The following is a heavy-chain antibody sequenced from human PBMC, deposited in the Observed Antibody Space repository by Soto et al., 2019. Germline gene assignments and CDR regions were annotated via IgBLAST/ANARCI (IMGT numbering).Heavy chain of an antibody. CDR3: AIWGSRSDNGLDV. J-gene: IGHJ6*02. CDR1: GFTFSTYS. Sequence: EVQLVESGGGLVQPGGSLRLSCAASGFTFSTYSMNWVRQAPGKGLEWVSYISSRSYTIYYVDSVKGRFTISRDNAKNLLYLQMNSLRDEDSSVYYCAIWGSRSDNGLDVWGQGTTVTVSS. CDR2: ISSRSYTI. V-gene: IGHV3-48*02. D-gene: IGHD3-16*01.